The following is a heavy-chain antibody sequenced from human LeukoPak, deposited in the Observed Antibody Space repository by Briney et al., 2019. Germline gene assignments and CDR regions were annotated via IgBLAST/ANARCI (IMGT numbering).Heavy chain of an antibody. J-gene: IGHJ4*02. Sequence: SENLSLNCTVSGGTTCSLYWSWIRQPPRQGLEWSGYIYYGGSTNYIASLKSRVTISVDTSKYQFSLKLSSVTAADTAVYYWARGNPTLSTQWLVLPFDYWGQGTLVTVSS. CDR1: GGTTCSLY. CDR2: IYYGGST. D-gene: IGHD6-19*01. V-gene: IGHV4-59*01. CDR3: ARGNPTLSTQWLVLPFDY.